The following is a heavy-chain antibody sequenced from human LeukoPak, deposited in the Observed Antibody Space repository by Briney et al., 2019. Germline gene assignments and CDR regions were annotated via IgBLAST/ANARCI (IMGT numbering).Heavy chain of an antibody. Sequence: SETLSLTCTVSGGSISSGGYYWSWIRQHPGKGLEWIGYIYYSGSTYYNPSLKSRVTISVDTSKNQFSLKLSPVTAADTAVYYCARVYNFWSGYPRTHYYYMDVWGKGTTVTVSS. CDR1: GGSISSGGYY. CDR2: IYYSGST. V-gene: IGHV4-31*03. CDR3: ARVYNFWSGYPRTHYYYMDV. D-gene: IGHD3-3*01. J-gene: IGHJ6*03.